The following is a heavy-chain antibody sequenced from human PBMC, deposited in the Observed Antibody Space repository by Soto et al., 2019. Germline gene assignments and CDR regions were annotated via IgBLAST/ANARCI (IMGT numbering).Heavy chain of an antibody. V-gene: IGHV3-11*01. J-gene: IGHJ4*02. Sequence: QVQLVESGGGLVKPGGSLRLSCAASGFTFSDYYMSWIRQAPGKGLEWVSYISRSGSHIYYADSVKGRFTIARDNAKNSLYLQMNSLRAADTAVYYCARDGEYSGYYYSRTLITIGGGFGYWGQGTLVTVSS. CDR3: ARDGEYSGYYYSRTLITIGGGFGY. CDR2: ISRSGSHI. CDR1: GFTFSDYY. D-gene: IGHD5-12*01.